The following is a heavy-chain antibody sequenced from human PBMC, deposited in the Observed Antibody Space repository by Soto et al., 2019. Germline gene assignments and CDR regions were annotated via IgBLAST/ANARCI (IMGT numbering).Heavy chain of an antibody. CDR1: GYTFTSYG. V-gene: IGHV1-8*02. CDR3: ARGRVGSSPYYYYYMDV. J-gene: IGHJ6*03. D-gene: IGHD6-6*01. CDR2: MNPNSGNT. Sequence: ASVKVSCKASGYTFTSYGISWVRQAPGQGLEWMGWMNPNSGNTSYAQKFQGRVTMTRNTSISTAYMELSSLRSEDTAVYYCARGRVGSSPYYYYYMDVWGKGTTVTVSS.